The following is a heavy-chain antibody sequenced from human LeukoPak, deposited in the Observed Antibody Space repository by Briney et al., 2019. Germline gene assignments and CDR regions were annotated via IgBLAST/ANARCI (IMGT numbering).Heavy chain of an antibody. D-gene: IGHD2-2*01. CDR2: ISAYNGNT. V-gene: IGHV1-18*01. CDR3: ARGTYCSSTSCFTRYYYYYMDV. CDR1: GYTFTSYG. Sequence: ASVKVSCKASGYTFTSYGISWMRQAPGQGLEWMGWISAYNGNTNYAQKLQGRVTMTTDTSTSTAYMELRSLRSDDTAVYYCARGTYCSSTSCFTRYYYYYMDVWGKGTTVTVSS. J-gene: IGHJ6*03.